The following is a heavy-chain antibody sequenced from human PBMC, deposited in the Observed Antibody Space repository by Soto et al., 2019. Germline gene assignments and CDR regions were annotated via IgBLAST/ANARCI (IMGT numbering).Heavy chain of an antibody. Sequence: GASVKVSCKASGGTFSSYAISWVRQAPGQGLEWMGGIIPIFGTANYAQKFQGRVTITADESTSTAYMELSSLRSEDTAVYYCARVPVGATGDFDYWGQGTLVTVSS. V-gene: IGHV1-69*13. CDR3: ARVPVGATGDFDY. CDR2: IIPIFGTA. CDR1: GGTFSSYA. J-gene: IGHJ4*02. D-gene: IGHD1-26*01.